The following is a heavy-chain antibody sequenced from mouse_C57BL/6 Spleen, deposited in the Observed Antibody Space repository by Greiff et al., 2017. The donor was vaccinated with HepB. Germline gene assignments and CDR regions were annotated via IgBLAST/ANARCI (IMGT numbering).Heavy chain of an antibody. J-gene: IGHJ4*01. D-gene: IGHD1-1*01. Sequence: QVQLQQPGAELVKPGASVKLSCKASGYTFTSYWMQWVKQRPGQGLEWIGEIDPSDSYTNYNQKFKGKATLTVDTSSSTAYMQLSSLKSEDSAVYYCARATVGAKAMDYWGQRTSVTVSS. V-gene: IGHV1-50*01. CDR1: GYTFTSYW. CDR2: IDPSDSYT. CDR3: ARATVGAKAMDY.